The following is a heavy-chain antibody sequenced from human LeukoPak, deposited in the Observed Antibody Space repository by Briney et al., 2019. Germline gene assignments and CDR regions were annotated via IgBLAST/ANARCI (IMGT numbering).Heavy chain of an antibody. CDR3: ASGEVVATMDKGIYYYYYMDV. D-gene: IGHD5-12*01. V-gene: IGHV1-69*06. CDR1: GYTFTSYD. Sequence: SVKVSCKASGYTFTSYDINWVRQATGQGLEWMGGIIPIFGTANYAQKFQGRVTITADKSTSTAYMELSSLRSEDTAVYYCASGEVVATMDKGIYYYYYMDVWGKGTTVTVSS. J-gene: IGHJ6*03. CDR2: IIPIFGTA.